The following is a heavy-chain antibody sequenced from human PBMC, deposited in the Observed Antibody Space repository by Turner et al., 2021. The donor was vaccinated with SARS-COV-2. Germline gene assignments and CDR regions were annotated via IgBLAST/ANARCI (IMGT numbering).Heavy chain of an antibody. J-gene: IGHJ6*02. CDR3: ARFPYYYDSSAYPAYGMDV. CDR2: IDYSGST. CDR1: GGSISSSSYY. V-gene: IGHV4-39*01. D-gene: IGHD3-22*01. Sequence: QLQLQESGPGLVKPSETLSLTCTVSGGSISSSSYYWGWIRQPPGKGLEWIGSIDYSGSTYYNPSLKSRVTISVDTSKNQFSLKLSSVTAADTAVYYCARFPYYYDSSAYPAYGMDVWGQGTTVTVSS.